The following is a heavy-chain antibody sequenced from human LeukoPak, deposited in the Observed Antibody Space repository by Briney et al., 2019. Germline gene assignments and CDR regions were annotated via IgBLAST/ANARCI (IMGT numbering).Heavy chain of an antibody. V-gene: IGHV1-69*13. CDR3: ARGGVVVAGHFDY. CDR2: IIPIFGTA. Sequence: SVKVSCKASGGTFSSYAISWVRQAPGQGLVWMGGIIPIFGTANYAQKFQGRVTITADESTSTAYMELSSLRSEDTAVYYCARGGVVVAGHFDYWGQGTLVTVSS. CDR1: GGTFSSYA. D-gene: IGHD2-15*01. J-gene: IGHJ4*02.